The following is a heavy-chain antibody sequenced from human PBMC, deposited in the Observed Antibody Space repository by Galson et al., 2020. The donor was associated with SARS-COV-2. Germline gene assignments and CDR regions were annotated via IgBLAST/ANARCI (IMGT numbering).Heavy chain of an antibody. CDR3: ARDPLTGENYYGMDV. CDR2: ISYDGSNK. J-gene: IGHJ6*02. D-gene: IGHD7-27*01. CDR1: GFTFSSYA. Sequence: GGSLRLSCAASGFTFSSYAMHWVRQAPGKGLERVAVISYDGSNKYYADSVKGRFTISRDNSKNTLYLQMNSLRAEDTAVYYCARDPLTGENYYGMDVWGQWTTVTVSS. V-gene: IGHV3-30*04.